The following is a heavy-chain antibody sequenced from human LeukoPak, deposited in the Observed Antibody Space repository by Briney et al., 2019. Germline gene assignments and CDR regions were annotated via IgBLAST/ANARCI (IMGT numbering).Heavy chain of an antibody. CDR2: ISGSGGST. CDR3: ARDQAGYSYGYFAY. CDR1: GFTFSSSA. V-gene: IGHV3-23*01. D-gene: IGHD5-18*01. Sequence: GGSLRLSCAASGFTFSSSAMSWVRQAPGKGLEWVSAISGSGGSTYYADSVKGRLTISRDNSKNTLYLQMNSLRAEDTAVYYCARDQAGYSYGYFAYWGQGTLVTVSS. J-gene: IGHJ4*02.